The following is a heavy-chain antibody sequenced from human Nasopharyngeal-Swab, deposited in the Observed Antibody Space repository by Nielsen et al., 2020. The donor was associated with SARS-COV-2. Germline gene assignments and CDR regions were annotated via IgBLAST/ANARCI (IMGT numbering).Heavy chain of an antibody. CDR3: ARARGTYGDYYYYYYTDV. J-gene: IGHJ6*03. CDR1: GDSVSSSSAA. CDR2: TYYRSKWYN. Sequence: LRLSCAISGDSVSSSSAAWNRIRQSPSRGLEWLGRTYYRSKWYNDYAVSVKSRITINPDTSKNQFSLHLNSVTPEDTAVYYCARARGTYGDYYYYYYTDVWGKGTTVTVSS. D-gene: IGHD4-17*01. V-gene: IGHV6-1*01.